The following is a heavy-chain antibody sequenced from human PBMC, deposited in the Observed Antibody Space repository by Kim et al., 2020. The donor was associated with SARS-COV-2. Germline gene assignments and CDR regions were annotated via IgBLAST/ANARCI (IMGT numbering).Heavy chain of an antibody. Sequence: GGSLRLSCAVSGLTLTDHHMDWVRQAPGKGLEWVGRARDDANNYTTYYAASVKGRFTISRDDSANSLYLQMNSLKTEDTAVYYCTDGHYGRSDSSDYWGQGTLVTVSS. D-gene: IGHD2-15*01. CDR2: ARDDANNYTT. CDR1: GLTLTDHH. CDR3: TDGHYGRSDSSDY. J-gene: IGHJ4*02. V-gene: IGHV3-72*01.